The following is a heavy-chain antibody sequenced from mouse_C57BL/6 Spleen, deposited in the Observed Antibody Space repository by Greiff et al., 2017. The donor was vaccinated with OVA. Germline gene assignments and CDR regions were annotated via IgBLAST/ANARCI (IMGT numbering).Heavy chain of an antibody. D-gene: IGHD1-1*01. J-gene: IGHJ1*03. CDR3: ARRSSYGYFDV. CDR1: GFSLTSYG. V-gene: IGHV2-2*01. Sequence: VQLQESGPGLVQPSQSLSITCTVSGFSLTSYGVHWVRQSPGKGLAWLGVIWSGGSTDYTAAFISRLSISKDNSKSQVFFKMNSLQADDTAIYYCARRSSYGYFDVWGTGTTVTVSS. CDR2: IWSGGST.